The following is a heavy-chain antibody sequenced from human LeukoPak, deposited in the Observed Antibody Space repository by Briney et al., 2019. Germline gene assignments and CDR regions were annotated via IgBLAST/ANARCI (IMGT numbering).Heavy chain of an antibody. CDR1: GGSLSSYY. J-gene: IGHJ4*02. D-gene: IGHD3-22*01. Sequence: SETLSLTCTVSGGSLSSYYWSWIRQPPGKGLEWIGSIYYSGSTNYNPSLKSRVTISVDTSKNQFSLKLSSVTAADTAVYYCVSTMIVVGIDYWGQGTLVTVSS. CDR3: VSTMIVVGIDY. V-gene: IGHV4-59*08. CDR2: IYYSGST.